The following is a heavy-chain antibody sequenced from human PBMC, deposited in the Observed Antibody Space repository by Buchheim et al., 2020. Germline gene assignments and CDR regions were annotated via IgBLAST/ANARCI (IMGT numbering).Heavy chain of an antibody. CDR1: GYTFTGYY. CDR3: ARSRYSSSWYSTPARGVFNWFDP. CDR2: INPNSGGT. J-gene: IGHJ5*02. V-gene: IGHV1-2*04. Sequence: QVQLVQSGAEVKKPGASVKVSCKASGYTFTGYYMHWVRQAPGQGLEWMGWINPNSGGTNYAQKFQGWVTMTRDTSISTAYMELSRLRSDDTAVYYCARSRYSSSWYSTPARGVFNWFDPWGQGTL. D-gene: IGHD6-13*01.